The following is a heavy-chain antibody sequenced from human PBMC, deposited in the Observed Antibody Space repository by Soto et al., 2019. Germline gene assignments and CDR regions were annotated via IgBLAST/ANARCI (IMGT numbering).Heavy chain of an antibody. CDR1: GGSISSSSYY. Sequence: SETLSLTCTVSGGSISSSSYYWGWIRQPPGKGLEWIGSIYYSGSTYYNPSLKSRVTISVDTSKNQFSLKLSSVTAADTAAYYCAITVTTLDYWGQGTLVTVSS. J-gene: IGHJ4*02. CDR3: AITVTTLDY. CDR2: IYYSGST. V-gene: IGHV4-39*01. D-gene: IGHD4-17*01.